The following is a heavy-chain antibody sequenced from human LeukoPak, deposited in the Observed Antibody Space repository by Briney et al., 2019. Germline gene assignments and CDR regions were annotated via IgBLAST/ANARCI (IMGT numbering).Heavy chain of an antibody. Sequence: SETLSLTCTVSGGSISSSSYYWGWIRQPPGKGLEWIGSIYYSGSTYYNPSLKSRVTISVDTSKNQFSLKLSSVTAADTAVYYXARCGDSXRFYNWFDPWGQGTLVTVSS. CDR3: ARCGDSXRFYNWFDP. D-gene: IGHD4-17*01. CDR1: GGSISSSSYY. J-gene: IGHJ5*02. CDR2: IYYSGST. V-gene: IGHV4-39*01.